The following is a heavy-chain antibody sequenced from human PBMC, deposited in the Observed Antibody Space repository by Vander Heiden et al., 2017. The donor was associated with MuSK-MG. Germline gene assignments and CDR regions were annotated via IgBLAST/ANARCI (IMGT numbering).Heavy chain of an antibody. Sequence: QVQLVACGGGVVQPGGSLRLSGAASGVRCNSFRMHWVRQAPGKGLEWGTFIRFDGTKTSSADSGKGRGTISRDNSKNTLDLQMHSLGTADMAVSYCAKIAASAPGGYPFFYIDVWYKGTTVAVS. CDR3: AKIAASAPGGYPFFYIDV. D-gene: IGHD6-13*01. CDR1: GVRCNSFR. V-gene: IGHV3-30*02. J-gene: IGHJ6*03. CDR2: IRFDGTKT.